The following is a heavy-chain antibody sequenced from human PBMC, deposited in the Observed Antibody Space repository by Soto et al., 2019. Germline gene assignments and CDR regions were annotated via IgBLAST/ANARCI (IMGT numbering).Heavy chain of an antibody. Sequence: PGGSLRLSCAASGFTFSSYGMSWVRQAPGKGLEWVSVISDGGGSTFYADSVKGRFTISRDNAKNSLYLLMNSLRVDDTAVYYCARDKDSSWFDPWGQGTLVTVSS. V-gene: IGHV3-23*01. J-gene: IGHJ5*02. CDR2: ISDGGGST. CDR1: GFTFSSYG. CDR3: ARDKDSSWFDP. D-gene: IGHD2-15*01.